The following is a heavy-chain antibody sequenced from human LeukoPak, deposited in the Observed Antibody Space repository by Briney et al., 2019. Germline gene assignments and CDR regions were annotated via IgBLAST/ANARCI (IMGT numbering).Heavy chain of an antibody. Sequence: GGSLRLSCAASGFTFSSYSMNWVRQAPGKGLEWVSSISSSSSYIYYADSVKGRFTISRDNAKNSLYLQMNSLRAEDTAVYYCARDQYYDFWSGYYLHDAFDIWGQGTMVTVSS. CDR3: ARDQYYDFWSGYYLHDAFDI. CDR2: ISSSSSYI. D-gene: IGHD3-3*01. J-gene: IGHJ3*02. V-gene: IGHV3-21*01. CDR1: GFTFSSYS.